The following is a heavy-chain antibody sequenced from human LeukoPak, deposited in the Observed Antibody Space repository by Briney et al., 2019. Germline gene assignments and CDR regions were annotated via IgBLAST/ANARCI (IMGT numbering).Heavy chain of an antibody. CDR3: ARDYYDSSGYSRFDP. J-gene: IGHJ5*02. CDR1: GYTFTVYY. D-gene: IGHD3-22*01. V-gene: IGHV1-2*02. Sequence: ASVTVSFKASGYTFTVYYMHWVRQAPGQGREWMGWINPNSGGTDYAQKFQGRVTMTRDTSISTAYMEVSRLRSDDTAVYYCARDYYDSSGYSRFDPWGQGTLVTVSS. CDR2: INPNSGGT.